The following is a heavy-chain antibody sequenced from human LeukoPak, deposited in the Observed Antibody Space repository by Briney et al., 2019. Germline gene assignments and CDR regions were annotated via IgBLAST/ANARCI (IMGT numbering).Heavy chain of an antibody. J-gene: IGHJ6*03. CDR1: GGSIRSTSYY. D-gene: IGHD3-3*01. V-gene: IGHV4-39*01. Sequence: PLETLSLTCTVSGGSIRSTSYYWGWIRQPPGKGLEWIGSIYYSGSTYYNPSLKSRVTISVDTSKNQFSLKLSSVTAADTAVYYCGRLFYDFWSGHYYYYMDVWGKGTTVTVSS. CDR3: GRLFYDFWSGHYYYYMDV. CDR2: IYYSGST.